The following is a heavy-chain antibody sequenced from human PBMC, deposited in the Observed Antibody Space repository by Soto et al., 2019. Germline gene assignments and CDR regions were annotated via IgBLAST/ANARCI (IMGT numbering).Heavy chain of an antibody. V-gene: IGHV1-58*01. CDR3: AAEEGATHPTPWL. Sequence: SVKVSCKASGFTFTSSAVQWVRQARGQRLEWIGWIVVGSGNTSYAQKFQERVTITRDMSTSTAYMELSSLRSEDTAVYYCAAEEGATHPTPWLWGQGTLVTVSS. CDR2: IVVGSGNT. CDR1: GFTFTSSA. J-gene: IGHJ4*02. D-gene: IGHD1-26*01.